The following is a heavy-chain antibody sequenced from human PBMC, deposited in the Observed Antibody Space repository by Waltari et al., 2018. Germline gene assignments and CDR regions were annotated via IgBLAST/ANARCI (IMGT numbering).Heavy chain of an antibody. CDR2: INHNSGGK. CDR1: GYTFTGYY. J-gene: IGHJ4*02. Sequence: QVQLVQSGAEVKKPGASVKVSCKASGYTFTGYYMHWGRKAPGQGLEWMGWINHNSGGKNYAQKSQGRVTMTRDTSISTAYMELSRLRSYDTAVYYCARDVNGAGTFDYWGQGTLVTVSS. D-gene: IGHD1-1*01. CDR3: ARDVNGAGTFDY. V-gene: IGHV1-2*02.